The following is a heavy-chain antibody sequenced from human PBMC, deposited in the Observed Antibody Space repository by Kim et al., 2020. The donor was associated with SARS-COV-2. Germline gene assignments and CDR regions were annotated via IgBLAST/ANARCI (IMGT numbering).Heavy chain of an antibody. V-gene: IGHV3-23*01. J-gene: IGHJ4*02. Sequence: YYQRSVKGRFAISRDDSRDTLYLQMSSLRAEDTAIYYCAKRGSAWYIDYWGQGTLVTVSS. CDR3: AKRGSAWYIDY. D-gene: IGHD6-19*01.